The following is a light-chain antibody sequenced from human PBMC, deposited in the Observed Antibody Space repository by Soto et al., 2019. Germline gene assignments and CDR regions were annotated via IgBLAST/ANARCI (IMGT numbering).Light chain of an antibody. CDR2: DAS. V-gene: IGKV3-15*01. J-gene: IGKJ2*01. Sequence: EIVLTQSNGTLSLSPGERATLSCRASQSVSSYLAWYQHKPGQAXRLLIYDASTRATGIPPRFSGGGSGTEFTVTISSLQSEDFAIYYGQQYDIWPPYTFGQGTKVDIK. CDR3: QQYDIWPPYT. CDR1: QSVSSY.